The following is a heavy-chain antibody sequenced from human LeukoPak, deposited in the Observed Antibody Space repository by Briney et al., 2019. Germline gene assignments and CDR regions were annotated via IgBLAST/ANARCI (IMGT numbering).Heavy chain of an antibody. CDR3: ARGYYYDSSADHDAFDI. CDR2: FYYSGST. CDR1: GGSFSSYY. V-gene: IGHV4-59*08. D-gene: IGHD3-22*01. Sequence: PSETLSLTCTVSGGSFSSYYWSWIRQPPGKGLEWIGDFYYSGSTKYNPSLKSRVAISVDTSKNQFSLQLSSVTAADTAVYYCARGYYYDSSADHDAFDIWGQGTMVTVSS. J-gene: IGHJ3*02.